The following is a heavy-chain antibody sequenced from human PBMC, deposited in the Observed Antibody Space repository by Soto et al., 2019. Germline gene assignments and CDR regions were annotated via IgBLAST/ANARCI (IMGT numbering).Heavy chain of an antibody. D-gene: IGHD4-17*01. J-gene: IGHJ4*02. CDR1: GGSISSYY. V-gene: IGHV4-59*01. Sequence: PSETLSLTCTVSGGSISSYYWRWIRQPPGKGLEWIGYIYYSGSTNYNPSLKSRVTISVDTSKNQFSLKLSSVTAADTAVYYCASLSRVTSFDYWGQGTLVTVAS. CDR2: IYYSGST. CDR3: ASLSRVTSFDY.